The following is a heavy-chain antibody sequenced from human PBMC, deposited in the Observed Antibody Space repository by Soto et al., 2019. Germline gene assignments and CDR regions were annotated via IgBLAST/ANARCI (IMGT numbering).Heavy chain of an antibody. V-gene: IGHV3-23*01. CDR3: AKVGGGWYYYYYYGMDV. Sequence: PVGSLRLSCAASGFTFSSYAMSWVRQAPGKGLEWVSAISGSGGSTYYADSVKGRFTISRDNSKNTLYLQMNSLRAEDTAVYYCAKVGGGWYYYYYYGMDVWGQGTTVTVSS. CDR2: ISGSGGST. J-gene: IGHJ6*02. D-gene: IGHD6-19*01. CDR1: GFTFSSYA.